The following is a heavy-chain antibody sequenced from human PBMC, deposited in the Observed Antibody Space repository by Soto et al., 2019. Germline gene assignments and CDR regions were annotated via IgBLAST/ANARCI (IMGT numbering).Heavy chain of an antibody. CDR1: GFSFSRYT. Sequence: KISCVGSGFSFSRYTVGWVRQVPGKGLEWMGVIHPGDSDTIYSPSFQGQVTISADKSISTAYLQWSSLKASDTAMYYCTLSYGDSYYYYYGMDVWGQGTTVTVSS. D-gene: IGHD4-17*01. CDR2: IHPGDSDT. J-gene: IGHJ6*02. CDR3: TLSYGDSYYYYYGMDV. V-gene: IGHV5-51*01.